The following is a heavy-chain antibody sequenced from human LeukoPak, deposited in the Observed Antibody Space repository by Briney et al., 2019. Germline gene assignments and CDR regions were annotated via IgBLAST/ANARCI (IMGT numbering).Heavy chain of an antibody. CDR1: GFTVSSNY. CDR2: IWYDGSNR. Sequence: PGGSLRLSCAASGFTVSSNYMHWVRQAPGKGLEWVAIIWYDGSNRYYADSVKGRFTISRDNSKNTLYLQMNSLRAEDTAVYYCARGPLSILMVYAIRPGGYFDYWGQGTLVTVSS. D-gene: IGHD2-8*01. J-gene: IGHJ4*02. CDR3: ARGPLSILMVYAIRPGGYFDY. V-gene: IGHV3-33*08.